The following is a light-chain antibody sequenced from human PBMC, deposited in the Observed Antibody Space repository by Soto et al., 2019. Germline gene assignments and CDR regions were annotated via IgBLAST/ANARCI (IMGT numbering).Light chain of an antibody. CDR3: QSYDSSLSGVV. Sequence: QSVLTQPPSVSGAPGQRVTISCTGSSSNIGAGYDVHWYQQLPGTAPRLLMFTNKNRPSGVPDRFSGSKSGTSASLAITGLQAEDEADYHCQSYDSSLSGVVFGGGTKLTV. CDR2: TNK. CDR1: SSNIGAGYD. J-gene: IGLJ2*01. V-gene: IGLV1-40*01.